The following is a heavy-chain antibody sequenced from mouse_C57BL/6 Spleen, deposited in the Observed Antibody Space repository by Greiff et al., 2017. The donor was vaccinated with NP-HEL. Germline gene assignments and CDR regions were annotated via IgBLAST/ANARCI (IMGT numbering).Heavy chain of an antibody. CDR1: GYSFTGYF. V-gene: IGHV1-20*01. CDR2: INPYNGDT. J-gene: IGHJ4*01. Sequence: VQLQQSGPELVKPGDSVKISCKASGYSFTGYFMNWVMQSHGKSLEWIGRINPYNGDTFYNQKFKGKATLTVDKSSSTAHMELRSLTSEDSAVYYCARWGGDYDAMDYWGQGTSVTVSS. CDR3: ARWGGDYDAMDY.